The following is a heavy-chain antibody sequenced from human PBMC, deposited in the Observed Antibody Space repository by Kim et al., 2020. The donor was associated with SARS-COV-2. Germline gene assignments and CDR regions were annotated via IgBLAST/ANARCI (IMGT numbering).Heavy chain of an antibody. Sequence: GGSLRLSCAASGFTFSSYAMSWVRQAPGKGLEWVSAISGSGGSTYYADSVKGRFTISRDNSKNTLYLQMNSLRAEDTAVYYCAKEEAAAGELYYYYGMDVWGQGTTVTVSS. CDR1: GFTFSSYA. CDR3: AKEEAAAGELYYYYGMDV. D-gene: IGHD6-13*01. V-gene: IGHV3-23*01. CDR2: ISGSGGST. J-gene: IGHJ6*02.